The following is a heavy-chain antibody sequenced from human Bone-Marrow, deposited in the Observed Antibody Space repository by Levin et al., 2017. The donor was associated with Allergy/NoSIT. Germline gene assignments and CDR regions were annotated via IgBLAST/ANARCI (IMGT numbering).Heavy chain of an antibody. CDR1: GYTFTSYD. D-gene: IGHD1-7*01. V-gene: IGHV1-8*01. Sequence: GESLKISCKASGYTFTSYDINWVRQATGQGLEWMGWMNPNSGNTGYAQKFQGRVTMTRNTSISTAYMELSSLRSEDTAVYYCARGLNWNFLGIWFDPWGQGTLVTVSS. J-gene: IGHJ5*02. CDR3: ARGLNWNFLGIWFDP. CDR2: MNPNSGNT.